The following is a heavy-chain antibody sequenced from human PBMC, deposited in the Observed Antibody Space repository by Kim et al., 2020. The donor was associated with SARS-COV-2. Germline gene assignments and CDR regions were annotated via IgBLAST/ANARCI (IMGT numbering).Heavy chain of an antibody. J-gene: IGHJ6*02. D-gene: IGHD6-6*01. Sequence: GRFTISRANAKNSLYLQMNSLRAEDTAVYYCAKGSYSSSSWAFGYYGMDVWGQGTTVTVSS. CDR3: AKGSYSSSSWAFGYYGMDV. V-gene: IGHV3-33*06.